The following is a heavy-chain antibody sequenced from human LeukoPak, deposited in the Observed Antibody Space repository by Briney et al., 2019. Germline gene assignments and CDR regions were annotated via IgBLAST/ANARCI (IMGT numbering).Heavy chain of an antibody. V-gene: IGHV1-18*01. Sequence: ASVKVSCKASGYTFTSYGISWVRQAPGQGLEWMGWISAYNGNTNYAQKLQGRVTMTTDTSTSTAYMELRSLRSEDTAVYYCASYYDSWSGYPYGMDVWGQGTTVTVSS. D-gene: IGHD3-3*01. CDR1: GYTFTSYG. CDR3: ASYYDSWSGYPYGMDV. CDR2: ISAYNGNT. J-gene: IGHJ6*02.